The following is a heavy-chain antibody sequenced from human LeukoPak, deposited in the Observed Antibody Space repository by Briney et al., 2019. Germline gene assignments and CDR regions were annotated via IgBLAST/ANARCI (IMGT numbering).Heavy chain of an antibody. CDR1: GFTFNNYG. CDR2: VKQDGSEK. Sequence: GRSLRLSCAASGFTFNNYGMHWVRQAPGKGLEWVANVKQDGSEKNYVDSVKGRFTISRDNAKNSLYLQMNSLRVDDTAVYYCARGHRAWSYWGQGTLVTVSS. CDR3: ARGHRAWSY. D-gene: IGHD3-3*01. V-gene: IGHV3-7*01. J-gene: IGHJ4*02.